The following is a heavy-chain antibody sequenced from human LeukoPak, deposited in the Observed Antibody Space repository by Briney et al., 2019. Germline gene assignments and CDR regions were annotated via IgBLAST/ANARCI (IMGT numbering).Heavy chain of an antibody. CDR3: AKDHDYDFRYMDV. J-gene: IGHJ6*03. D-gene: IGHD3-3*01. V-gene: IGHV3-9*03. Sequence: PGGSLRLSCAASGFTFDDYAMHWVRQAPGKGLEWVSGISWNSGSIGYADSVKGRFTISRDNAKNSLYLQMNSLRAEDMALYYCAKDHDYDFRYMDVWGKGTTVTVSS. CDR1: GFTFDDYA. CDR2: ISWNSGSI.